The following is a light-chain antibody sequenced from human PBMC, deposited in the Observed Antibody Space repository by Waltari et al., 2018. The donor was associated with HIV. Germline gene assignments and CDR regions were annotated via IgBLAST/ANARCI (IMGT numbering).Light chain of an antibody. CDR2: EVY. CDR1: SRDVGIYNL. V-gene: IGLV2-23*02. J-gene: IGLJ2*01. CDR3: CSYAGSSIP. Sequence: QSALTQPASVSGSIGQSITISCPGTSRDVGIYNLVPWYQHHPGKPPKLIIYEVYKRPSGVSNRFSGSKSGNTASLTVSGLQAEDEADYYCCSYAGSSIPFGGGTKLTVL.